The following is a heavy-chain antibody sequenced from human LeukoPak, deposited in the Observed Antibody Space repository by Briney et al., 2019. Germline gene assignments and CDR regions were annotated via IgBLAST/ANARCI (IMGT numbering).Heavy chain of an antibody. CDR1: GASVSNYF. Sequence: NPSETLSLTCTVSGASVSNYFWSWIRQPPRKGLEWIGYIYYSGSANYNPSLKSRVTISINTSKNQFSLNLTSVTAADTAVYYCSRGAKADTWGQGTLVTVSS. D-gene: IGHD2-15*01. CDR3: SRGAKADT. J-gene: IGHJ5*02. CDR2: IYYSGSA. V-gene: IGHV4-59*02.